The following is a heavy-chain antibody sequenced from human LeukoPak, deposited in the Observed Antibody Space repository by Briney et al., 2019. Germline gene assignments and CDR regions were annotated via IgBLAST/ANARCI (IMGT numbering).Heavy chain of an antibody. J-gene: IGHJ5*02. Sequence: GASVKVSCKASGYTFTGYYMHWVRQAPGQGLEWMGWINPNSGGTNYAQKFQGKVTMTRDTSISTAYMELSRLRSDDTAVYYCANHIVSKNWFDPWGQGTLVTVSS. CDR2: INPNSGGT. CDR3: ANHIVSKNWFDP. D-gene: IGHD1-14*01. V-gene: IGHV1-2*02. CDR1: GYTFTGYY.